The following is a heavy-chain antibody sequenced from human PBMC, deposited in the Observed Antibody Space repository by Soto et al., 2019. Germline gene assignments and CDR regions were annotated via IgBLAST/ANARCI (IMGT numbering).Heavy chain of an antibody. CDR1: GYTFTSYG. J-gene: IGHJ4*02. CDR2: ISAHNDNT. D-gene: IGHD2-15*01. Sequence: QVNLVQSGAAVRKPGASVKVSCKGSGYTFTSYGIAWVRQAPGQGLEWMGWISAHNDNTNYAQKVQGRVTVTRDTSTSTAYMELRNLRSDDTAVYYCASGWYGDYWGQGALVTVSS. V-gene: IGHV1-18*01. CDR3: ASGWYGDY.